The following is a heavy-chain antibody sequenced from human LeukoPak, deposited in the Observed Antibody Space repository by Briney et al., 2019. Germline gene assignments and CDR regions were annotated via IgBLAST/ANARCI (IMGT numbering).Heavy chain of an antibody. V-gene: IGHV3-23*01. J-gene: IGHJ4*02. Sequence: GGSLRLSCAASGFTFSSYAMSWVRQSPGKGLEWLSPSSGSGGSTYYASSENGRFTVLSANYKHSLHLQTNRLTAEDTAVYYCARDLVRATYYFDYGGQGTLVTVSS. D-gene: IGHD1-26*01. CDR3: ARDLVRATYYFDY. CDR2: SSGSGGST. CDR1: GFTFSSYA.